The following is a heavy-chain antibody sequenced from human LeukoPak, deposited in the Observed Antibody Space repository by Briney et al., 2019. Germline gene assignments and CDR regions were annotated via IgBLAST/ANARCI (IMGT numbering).Heavy chain of an antibody. CDR2: IYYTGST. J-gene: IGHJ4*02. CDR3: ARGLLRFFEY. Sequence: PSETLSLTCTVSGGSIRSSYYYWGWIREPPGEGLEWIGYIYYTGSTYYNPSLKSRITMSKDTSKNQFSLKVYSVTAADTALYYCARGLLRFFEYWGQGTPITVSS. D-gene: IGHD3-3*01. V-gene: IGHV4-30-4*08. CDR1: GGSIRSSYYY.